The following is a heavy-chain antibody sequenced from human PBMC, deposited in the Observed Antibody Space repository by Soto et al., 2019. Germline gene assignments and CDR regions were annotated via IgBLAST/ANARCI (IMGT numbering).Heavy chain of an antibody. Sequence: GGSLRLSCAAAGFTFDDYAMHWVRQAPGKGLEWVSGINWNSGSIGYADSVKGRFTISRDNAKNSLYLQMNSLRTEDTALYYCAKGYNYDRSGNPDYWGQGTLVTVSS. D-gene: IGHD3-22*01. J-gene: IGHJ4*02. V-gene: IGHV3-9*01. CDR3: AKGYNYDRSGNPDY. CDR1: GFTFDDYA. CDR2: INWNSGSI.